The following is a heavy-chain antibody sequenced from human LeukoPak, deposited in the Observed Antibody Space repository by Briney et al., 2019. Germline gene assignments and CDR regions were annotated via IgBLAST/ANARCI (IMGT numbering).Heavy chain of an antibody. CDR1: GGTFSSYA. V-gene: IGHV1-69*05. Sequence: SVKVSCKASGGTFSSYAISWVRQAPGQGLEWMGGTIPIFGTANYAQKFQGRVTITTDESTSTAYMELSSLRSEDTAVYYCARGRFLEWLLLGWFDPWGQGTLVTVSS. CDR2: TIPIFGTA. D-gene: IGHD3-3*01. CDR3: ARGRFLEWLLLGWFDP. J-gene: IGHJ5*02.